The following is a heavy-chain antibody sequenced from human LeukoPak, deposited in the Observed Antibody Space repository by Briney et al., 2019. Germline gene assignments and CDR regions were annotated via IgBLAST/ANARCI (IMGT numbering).Heavy chain of an antibody. Sequence: GGSLRLSCAASGLTFSSYGLNWVRQAPGKGLEWVSSLTGSGSSTYYADSVKGRFTISRDNSKNTLYLQMNSLRAEDTAVYYCTSRDYGVARTYHFESWGQGTLVTVSS. CDR2: LTGSGSST. CDR1: GLTFSSYG. D-gene: IGHD4-17*01. J-gene: IGHJ4*02. CDR3: TSRDYGVARTYHFES. V-gene: IGHV3-23*01.